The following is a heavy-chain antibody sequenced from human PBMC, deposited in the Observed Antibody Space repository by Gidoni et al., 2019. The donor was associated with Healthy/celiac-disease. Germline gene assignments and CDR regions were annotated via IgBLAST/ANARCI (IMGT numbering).Heavy chain of an antibody. CDR3: AKDMDGAVAGTGANYFDY. V-gene: IGHV3-9*01. J-gene: IGHJ4*02. CDR2: ISWNSGSI. D-gene: IGHD6-19*01. CDR1: GFTFDDYA. Sequence: EVQLVESGGGLVQPGRSLRLSCAASGFTFDDYAMHWVRQAPGKGLEWGSGISWNSGSIGYADSVKGRFTISRDNAKNSLYLQMNSLRAEDTALYYCAKDMDGAVAGTGANYFDYWGQGTLVTVSS.